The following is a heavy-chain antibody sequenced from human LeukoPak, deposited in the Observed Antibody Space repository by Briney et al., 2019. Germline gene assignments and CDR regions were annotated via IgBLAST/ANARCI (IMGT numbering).Heavy chain of an antibody. D-gene: IGHD2-2*01. CDR3: AKDEVVPGYYYTDV. CDR1: GFIFSNYA. V-gene: IGHV3-30*02. Sequence: GGSLRLSCAASGFIFSNYAMQSVRQAPAMGLEWVALIRYDGGNTYYADSVKGRFTISRDNSKNTLYLQMNSLNAEDTAVYYCAKDEVVPGYYYTDVWGRGTTVTISS. J-gene: IGHJ6*03. CDR2: IRYDGGNT.